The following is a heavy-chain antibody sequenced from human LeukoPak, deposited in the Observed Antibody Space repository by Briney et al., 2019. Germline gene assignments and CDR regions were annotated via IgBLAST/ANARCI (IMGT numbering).Heavy chain of an antibody. V-gene: IGHV3-74*01. CDR3: ARVSIAARHPDY. Sequence: GGSLRLSCAASGFTFSSYWMRWVRQAPGKGLVWVSRINSDGSSTSYADSVKGRFTISRDNAKNTLYLQMNSLRAEDTAVYYCARVSIAARHPDYWGQGTLVTVSS. CDR1: GFTFSSYW. J-gene: IGHJ4*02. D-gene: IGHD6-6*01. CDR2: INSDGSST.